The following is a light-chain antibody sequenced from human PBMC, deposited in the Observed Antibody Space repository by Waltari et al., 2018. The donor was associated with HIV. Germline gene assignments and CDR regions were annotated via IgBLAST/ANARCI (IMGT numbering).Light chain of an antibody. J-gene: IGLJ2*01. CDR3: SSYKISSTVV. CDR2: DVT. V-gene: IGLV2-14*03. CDR1: GSDIGGYNY. Sequence: QSALTQSASVSGSPGQSITISCTGTGSDIGGYNYVSWYQQQPGKAPKLLIYDVTDRPSGISDRFSGSKSGNTASLTISGLQAEDEADYYCSSYKISSTVVFGGGTKLTVL.